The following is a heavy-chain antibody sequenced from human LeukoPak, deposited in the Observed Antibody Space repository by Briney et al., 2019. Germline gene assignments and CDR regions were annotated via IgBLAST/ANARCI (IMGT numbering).Heavy chain of an antibody. CDR1: GYTLTELS. Sequence: ASVKVSCKVSGYTLTELSMHWERQAPGKGLGWMGGFDPEDGETIYAHKFQGRVTMTQDTSTDTAYMELSSLTSEDTAVYYCATGGPLWALDPWGQGTLVTVSS. D-gene: IGHD1-26*01. CDR3: ATGGPLWALDP. V-gene: IGHV1-24*01. CDR2: FDPEDGET. J-gene: IGHJ5*02.